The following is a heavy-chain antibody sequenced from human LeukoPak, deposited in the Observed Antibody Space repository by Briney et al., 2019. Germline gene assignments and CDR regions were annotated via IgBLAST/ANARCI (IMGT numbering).Heavy chain of an antibody. D-gene: IGHD2-15*01. CDR2: INPNSGGT. V-gene: IGHV1-2*06. Sequence: ASVKVSCKASGYTFTGYYMHWGRQAPGQGLEWMGRINPNSGGTNYAQKFQGRVTMTRDTSISTAYMELSRLRSDDTAVYYCLVATTGSYYYYYMDVWGKGTTVTVSS. CDR1: GYTFTGYY. J-gene: IGHJ6*03. CDR3: LVATTGSYYYYYMDV.